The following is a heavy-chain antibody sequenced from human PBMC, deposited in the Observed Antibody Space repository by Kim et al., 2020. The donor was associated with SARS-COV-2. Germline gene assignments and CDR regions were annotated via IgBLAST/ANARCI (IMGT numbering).Heavy chain of an antibody. CDR1: GFTFSSYG. J-gene: IGHJ4*02. Sequence: GGSLRLSCAASGFTFSSYGMHWVRQAPGKGLEWVAVIWYDGSNKYYADSVKGRFTISRDNSKNTLYLQMNSLRAEDTAVYYCARKPLRYAVVTYFDYWGQGTLVTVSS. V-gene: IGHV3-33*01. D-gene: IGHD2-15*01. CDR2: IWYDGSNK. CDR3: ARKPLRYAVVTYFDY.